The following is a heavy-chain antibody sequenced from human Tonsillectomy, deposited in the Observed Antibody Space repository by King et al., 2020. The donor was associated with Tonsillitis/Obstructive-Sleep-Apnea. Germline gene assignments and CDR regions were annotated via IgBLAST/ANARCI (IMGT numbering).Heavy chain of an antibody. J-gene: IGHJ5*02. V-gene: IGHV2-5*02. CDR1: GFSLNTSGVG. CDR3: AHRPPTGGNSISSRHTWFEP. CDR2: IYWDDDK. Sequence: TLKESGPTLVKPTQTLTLTCTFSGFSLNTSGVGVGWIRQPPGKALEWLALIYWDDDKLYSPSLKSRLTITKDTSKNQVVLTMTNMDPVDTATYYCAHRPPTGGNSISSRHTWFEPWGQGTLVTVSS. D-gene: IGHD3-3*02.